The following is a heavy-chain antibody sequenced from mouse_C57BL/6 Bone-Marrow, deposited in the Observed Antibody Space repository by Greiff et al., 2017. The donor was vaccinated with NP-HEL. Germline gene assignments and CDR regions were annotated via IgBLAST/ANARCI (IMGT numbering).Heavy chain of an antibody. V-gene: IGHV3-6*01. CDR2: ISYDGSN. Sequence: EVQLQESGPGLVKPSQSLSLTCSVTGYSITSGYYWNWIRQFPGNKLEWMGYISYDGSNNYNPSLKNRISITRDTSKNQFFLKLNSVTTEDTATYYCARDYYGHYAMDYWGQGTSVTVSS. CDR1: GYSITSGYY. J-gene: IGHJ4*01. D-gene: IGHD1-1*01. CDR3: ARDYYGHYAMDY.